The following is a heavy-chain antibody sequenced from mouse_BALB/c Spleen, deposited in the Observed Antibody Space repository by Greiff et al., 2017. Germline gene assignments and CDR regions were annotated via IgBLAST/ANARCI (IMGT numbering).Heavy chain of an antibody. CDR3: ARHWDPYYFDY. Sequence: EVQLVESGGGLVKPGGSLKLSCAASGFTFSSYAMSWVRQTPEKRLEWVATISSGGSYTYYPDSVKGRFTISRDNAKNTLYLQMSSLRSEDTAMYYCARHWDPYYFDYWGQGTTLTVSS. J-gene: IGHJ2*01. V-gene: IGHV5-9-3*01. D-gene: IGHD4-1*01. CDR2: ISSGGSYT. CDR1: GFTFSSYA.